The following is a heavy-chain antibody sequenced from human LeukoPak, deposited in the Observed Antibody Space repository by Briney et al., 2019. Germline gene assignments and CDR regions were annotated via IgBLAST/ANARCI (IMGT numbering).Heavy chain of an antibody. CDR2: ISSSGNTK. CDR1: GFTFSSDS. CDR3: ARDLTSVPTR. J-gene: IGHJ4*02. D-gene: IGHD4-17*01. Sequence: GRSLRLSRAVSGFTFSSDSMNWVRHAPGKGLEWVSYISSSGNTKHYVDSVKGRFTISRDNAKNSVYLQMNSLRNEDTAVYYCARDLTSVPTRWGQGTLVTVSS. V-gene: IGHV3-48*02.